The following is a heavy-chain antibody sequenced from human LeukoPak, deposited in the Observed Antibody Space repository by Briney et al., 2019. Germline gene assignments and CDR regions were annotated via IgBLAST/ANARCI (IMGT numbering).Heavy chain of an antibody. D-gene: IGHD3-22*01. CDR1: GYSISSGYY. CDR3: ARQDVSGYYSSYWYFDL. CDR2: IHHSGST. V-gene: IGHV4-38-2*01. J-gene: IGHJ2*01. Sequence: ASETLSLTCAVSGYSISSGYYWGWIRQSPGKGLEWIGTIHHSGSTYYNPSLKSRVTISVDRSKNQFSLRLSSVTAADTAVYCCARQDVSGYYSSYWYFDLWGRGTLVTVSS.